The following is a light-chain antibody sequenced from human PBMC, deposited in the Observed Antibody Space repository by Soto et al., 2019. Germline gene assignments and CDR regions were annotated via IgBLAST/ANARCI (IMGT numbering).Light chain of an antibody. CDR1: QTISKF. Sequence: DIPMTQSPSTLSASVGERITISCRASQTISKFLAWYQQKPGKAPKLLIYDASTLESGVPLRFRGSGSGTEFALTITSLQPEDFAPYYCQQYNIYSWTFGQGTKVEIK. CDR3: QQYNIYSWT. V-gene: IGKV1-5*01. J-gene: IGKJ1*01. CDR2: DAS.